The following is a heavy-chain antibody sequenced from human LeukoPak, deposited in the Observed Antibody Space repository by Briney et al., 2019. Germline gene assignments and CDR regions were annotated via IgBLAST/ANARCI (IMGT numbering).Heavy chain of an antibody. CDR3: ASEQERGYSYGFGY. J-gene: IGHJ4*02. D-gene: IGHD5-18*01. CDR2: IYYSGST. V-gene: IGHV4-31*03. CDR1: GGSISSGGYY. Sequence: SETLSLTCTVSGGSISSGGYYWSWIRQHPGKGLEWIGYIYYSGSTYYNPSLKSRVTISVDTSKNQFSLKLSSVTAADTAVYYCASEQERGYSYGFGYWGQGTLVTVSS.